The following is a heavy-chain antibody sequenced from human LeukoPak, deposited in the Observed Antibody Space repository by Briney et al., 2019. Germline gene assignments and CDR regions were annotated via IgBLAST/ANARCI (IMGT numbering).Heavy chain of an antibody. D-gene: IGHD2-15*01. V-gene: IGHV4-34*01. CDR3: ARSGECSGGSCWRSQHTVEAFDI. CDR1: GFTFTSYA. Sequence: LRLSCAASGFTFTSYAMNWVRQPPGKGREGFVGIKHSGCTNYNPSLKSRVTISVDTSKNQFSLKLSSVTAADTAVYYCARSGECSGGSCWRSQHTVEAFDIWGQGTMVTVSS. J-gene: IGHJ3*02. CDR2: IKHSGCT.